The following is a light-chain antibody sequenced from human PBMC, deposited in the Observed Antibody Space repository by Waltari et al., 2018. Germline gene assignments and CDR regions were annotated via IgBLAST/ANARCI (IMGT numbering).Light chain of an antibody. J-gene: IGLJ3*02. CDR3: SSYTTRSTWV. Sequence: QSALTQPPSVSGSPGQSVTISCTGTSSDVGSYNRVSWFQQPPATAPKLMIYEVSNRPSGVPDRFSGSKSGNTASLTISGLQAEDEADYYCSSYTTRSTWVFGGGTKLTVL. CDR1: SSDVGSYNR. CDR2: EVS. V-gene: IGLV2-18*02.